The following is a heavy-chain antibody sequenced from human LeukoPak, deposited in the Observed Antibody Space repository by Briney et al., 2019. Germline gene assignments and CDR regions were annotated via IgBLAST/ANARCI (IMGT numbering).Heavy chain of an antibody. D-gene: IGHD1-26*01. CDR2: IGGSGENT. V-gene: IGHV3-64*01. Sequence: GGSLRLSCVTSGFSFSSYTMHWVRQAPGKGLEYVGAIGGSGENTYYVSSVKGRFIISRDNSKNTLYLQMNSLRAEDTAVYYCARDLGGSYYGYFQHWGQGTLVTVSS. CDR1: GFSFSSYT. J-gene: IGHJ1*01. CDR3: ARDLGGSYYGYFQH.